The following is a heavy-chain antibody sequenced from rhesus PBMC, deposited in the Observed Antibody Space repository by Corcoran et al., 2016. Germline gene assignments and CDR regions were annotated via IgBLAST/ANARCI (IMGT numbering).Heavy chain of an antibody. CDR3: AQRVVFTASFDY. Sequence: QVQLQESGPGLVKPSETLSLTCAVSGGSISGYSYWSWIRQPPGKGPEWIGYIYGSRGSTNSNPSLKNRVTISKDTSTNQFSLQLSSVTAADTAVYYCAQRVVFTASFDYWGQGVLVTVSS. CDR2: IYGSRGST. CDR1: GGSISGYSY. J-gene: IGHJ4*01. V-gene: IGHV4S7*01. D-gene: IGHD2-27*01.